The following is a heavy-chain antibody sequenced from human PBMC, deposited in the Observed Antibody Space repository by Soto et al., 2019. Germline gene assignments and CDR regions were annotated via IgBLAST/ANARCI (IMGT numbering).Heavy chain of an antibody. D-gene: IGHD3-3*01. V-gene: IGHV1-18*01. CDR1: GYTFTSYG. CDR2: TSAYNGNT. Sequence: ASVKVSCKASGYTFTSYGISWVRQAPGQGLEWMGWTSAYNGNTNYAQKLQGRVTMTTDTSTSTAYMELRSLRSDDTAVYYCARGVGGDFWSGYYLMGGCYYGMDVWGQGTTVTVSS. CDR3: ARGVGGDFWSGYYLMGGCYYGMDV. J-gene: IGHJ6*02.